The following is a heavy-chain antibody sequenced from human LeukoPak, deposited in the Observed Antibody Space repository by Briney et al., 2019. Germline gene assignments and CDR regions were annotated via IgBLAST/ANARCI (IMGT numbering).Heavy chain of an antibody. CDR1: GYTFTGYY. D-gene: IGHD3-10*01. CDR2: INPNSGGT. CDR3: AREGVRGVIDFDY. V-gene: IGHV1-2*02. Sequence: ASVKVSCKASGYTFTGYYMHGVRQAPGQGLEWMGWINPNSGGTNYAQKFQGRVTMTRDTSISTAYMELSRLRSDDTAVYYCAREGVRGVIDFDYWGQGTLVTVSS. J-gene: IGHJ4*02.